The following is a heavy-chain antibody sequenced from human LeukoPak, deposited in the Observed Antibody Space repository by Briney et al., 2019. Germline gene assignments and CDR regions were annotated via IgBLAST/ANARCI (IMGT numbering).Heavy chain of an antibody. D-gene: IGHD2-2*02. J-gene: IGHJ4*02. CDR1: GYTFTSYG. V-gene: IGHV1-18*01. Sequence: ASVRVSCKASGYTFTSYGISWVRQAPGQGLKWMGWISAYNGNTNYAQKLQGRVTMTTDTSTSTAYMELRSLRSDDTAVYYCARDLCSSTSCYTGYFDYWGQGTLVTVSS. CDR3: ARDLCSSTSCYTGYFDY. CDR2: ISAYNGNT.